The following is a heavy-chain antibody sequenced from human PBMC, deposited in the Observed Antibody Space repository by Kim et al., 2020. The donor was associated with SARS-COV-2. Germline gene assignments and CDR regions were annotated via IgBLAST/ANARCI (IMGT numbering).Heavy chain of an antibody. CDR1: GYTFTSYD. J-gene: IGHJ6*02. CDR2: MNPNSGNT. V-gene: IGHV1-8*01. D-gene: IGHD6-13*01. CDR3: ARGSPRIAAGDPSSTFASYYYYGMDV. Sequence: ASVKVSCKASGYTFTSYDINWVRQATGQGLEWMGWMNPNSGNTGYAQKFQGRVTMTRNTSISTAYMELSSLRSEDTAVYYCARGSPRIAAGDPSSTFASYYYYGMDVWGQGTTVTVSS.